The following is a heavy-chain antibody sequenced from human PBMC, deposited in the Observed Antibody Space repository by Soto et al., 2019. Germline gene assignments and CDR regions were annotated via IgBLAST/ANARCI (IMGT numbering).Heavy chain of an antibody. CDR3: AGASDSTWYNWLDP. J-gene: IGHJ5*02. CDR2: IIPTFGTT. V-gene: IGHV1-69*01. D-gene: IGHD5-18*01. Sequence: QVQLVQSGAEVTKPGSSVKVSCKAPGGNFSSNGIRWVRQAPGQGLELMGGIIPTFGTTNYAHKFRGRVTIAADESTGTAYMELSSLRSDDTGIYYCAGASDSTWYNWLDPWGQGTLVTVSS. CDR1: GGNFSSNG.